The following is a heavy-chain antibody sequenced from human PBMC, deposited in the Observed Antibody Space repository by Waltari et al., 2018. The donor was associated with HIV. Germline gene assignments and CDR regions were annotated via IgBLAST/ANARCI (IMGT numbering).Heavy chain of an antibody. Sequence: QVPLVQSGSELKKPGASVQVSCKASGYTFTSNAIPWVRQAPGQGPEWMGWINTNTGNPTYAQDFIGRFVFSLDTSVSTAFLQISSLKPEDTAVYYCARSTKKTVVTISYWWFDLWGRGTLVTVSS. CDR1: GYTFTSNA. CDR3: ARSTKKTVVTISYWWFDL. D-gene: IGHD3-3*01. J-gene: IGHJ2*01. V-gene: IGHV7-4-1*02. CDR2: INTNTGNP.